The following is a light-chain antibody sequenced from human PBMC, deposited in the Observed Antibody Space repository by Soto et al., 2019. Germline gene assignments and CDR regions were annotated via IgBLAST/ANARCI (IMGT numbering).Light chain of an antibody. CDR2: GAS. J-gene: IGKJ5*01. Sequence: EIVMTQSPATLSVSPGERATLSCRASQSVNSNLAWYQQKPGQAPRLLISGASTRATGIQARFSGSGSGTESTLTISSLQSEDFAVYYCKQYYDWPITFGQGTRLEIK. CDR3: KQYYDWPIT. V-gene: IGKV3-15*01. CDR1: QSVNSN.